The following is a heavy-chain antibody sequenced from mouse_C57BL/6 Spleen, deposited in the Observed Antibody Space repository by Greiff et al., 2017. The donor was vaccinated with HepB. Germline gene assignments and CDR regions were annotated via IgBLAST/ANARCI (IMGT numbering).Heavy chain of an antibody. CDR3: ARDQDWDRGYFDV. D-gene: IGHD4-1*01. V-gene: IGHV5-4*01. CDR1: GFTFSSYA. J-gene: IGHJ1*03. CDR2: ISDGGSYT. Sequence: EVKLMESGGGLVKPGGSLKLSCAASGFTFSSYAMSWVRQTPEKRLEWVATISDGGSYTYYPDNVQGRFTISRDNAKNNLYLQMSHLKSEDTAMYYCARDQDWDRGYFDVWGTGTTVTVSS.